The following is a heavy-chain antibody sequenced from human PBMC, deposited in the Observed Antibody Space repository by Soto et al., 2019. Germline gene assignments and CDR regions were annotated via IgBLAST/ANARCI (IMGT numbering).Heavy chain of an antibody. D-gene: IGHD3-3*01. J-gene: IGHJ3*01. CDR2: ISYDSETT. Sequence: EMRLVESGGGHVQPGGSLRLSCAASGHTFSTYSMNWVRQAPGKGLEWVAYISYDSETTSYADSVKGRFTISRDDATNSLYLQMNSLRDEDSARYYCARLYYDYVWGQGTTVTVSS. V-gene: IGHV3-48*02. CDR1: GHTFSTYS. CDR3: ARLYYDYV.